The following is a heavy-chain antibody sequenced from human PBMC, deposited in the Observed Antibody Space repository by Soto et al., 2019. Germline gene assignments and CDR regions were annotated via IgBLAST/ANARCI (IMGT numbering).Heavy chain of an antibody. CDR3: AGSQYRLEFWSGWDFDL. V-gene: IGHV3-7*01. CDR1: GFTFTRHW. Sequence: VQLVESGGGLVRPGGSLRLSCAASGFTFTRHWMTWVRQAPGKGLAWVANIKEDGRETFYLDSVKGRFTISRDTTKNSLFLQMNSVRVEDTAVYYCAGSQYRLEFWSGWDFDLWGQGMLVTVSS. J-gene: IGHJ4*02. CDR2: IKEDGRET. D-gene: IGHD3-3*01.